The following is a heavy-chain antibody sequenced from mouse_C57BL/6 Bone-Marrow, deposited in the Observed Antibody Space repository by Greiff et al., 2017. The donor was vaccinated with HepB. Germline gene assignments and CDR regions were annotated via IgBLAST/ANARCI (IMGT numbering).Heavy chain of an antibody. Sequence: VKLQESGAELVRPGASVTLSCKASGYTFTDYEMHWVKQTPVHGLEWIGAIDPETGGTAYNQKFKGKAILTADKSSSTAYMELRSLTSEDSAVYYCTRDPYGNPFAYWGQGTLVTVSA. CDR2: IDPETGGT. CDR1: GYTFTDYE. J-gene: IGHJ3*01. D-gene: IGHD2-10*02. V-gene: IGHV1-15*01. CDR3: TRDPYGNPFAY.